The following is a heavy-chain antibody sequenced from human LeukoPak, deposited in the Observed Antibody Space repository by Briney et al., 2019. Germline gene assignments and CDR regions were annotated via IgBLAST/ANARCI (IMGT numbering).Heavy chain of an antibody. CDR3: ARTRRGYGYGYY. CDR1: GYTFTSYY. J-gene: IGHJ4*02. D-gene: IGHD5-18*01. Sequence: ASVKVSCKASGYTFTSYYMHRVRQAPGQGLEWMGIINPSGGSTSYAQKFQGRVTMTRDTSTSTVYMELSSLRSEDTAVYYCARTRRGYGYGYYWGQGTLVTVSS. V-gene: IGHV1-46*01. CDR2: INPSGGST.